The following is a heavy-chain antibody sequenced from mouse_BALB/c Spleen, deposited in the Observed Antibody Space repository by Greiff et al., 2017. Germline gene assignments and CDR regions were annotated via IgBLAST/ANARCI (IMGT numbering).Heavy chain of an antibody. CDR1: GFSLTGYG. Sequence: VEGVESGPGLVAPSQSLSITCTVSGFSLTGYGVNWVRQPPGKGLEWLGMIWGDGSTDYNSALKSRLSISKDNYKSQVFLKMNSLQTDDTARYYCAIYGYYFDYWGQGTTLTVSS. J-gene: IGHJ2*01. D-gene: IGHD1-2*01. V-gene: IGHV2-6-7*01. CDR2: IWGDGST. CDR3: AIYGYYFDY.